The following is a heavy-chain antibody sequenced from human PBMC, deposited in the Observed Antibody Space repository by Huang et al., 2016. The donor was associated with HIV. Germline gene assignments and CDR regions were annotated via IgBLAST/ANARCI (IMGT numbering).Heavy chain of an antibody. CDR2: IYHTGDT. Sequence: QVQLQESGPGLVKPSETLSLTCSVSGDSISNHYWSWIRQSPRKGLEWIASIYHTGDTHYNPSLKSLATRTVDTSKNQFSLYLSSVTTADTAVYYCARDGRLWSRATCYLDVWGKGTTVTVSS. D-gene: IGHD3-10*01. V-gene: IGHV4-59*11. CDR3: ARDGRLWSRATCYLDV. CDR1: GDSISNHY. J-gene: IGHJ6*03.